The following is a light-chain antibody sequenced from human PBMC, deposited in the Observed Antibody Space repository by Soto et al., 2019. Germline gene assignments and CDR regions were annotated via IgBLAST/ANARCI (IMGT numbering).Light chain of an antibody. J-gene: IGLJ2*01. CDR3: SSYGASRTL. V-gene: IGLV2-14*03. Sequence: QSVLTQPASLSGSPGQSITISCTGTSSDIGSYNYSSWYQQHPGKAPKLMIFDVSYRPSGISDRFSGSKYGNTASLTISGLQSEDEADYSCSSYGASRTLFGGGTTLTVL. CDR1: SSDIGSYNY. CDR2: DVS.